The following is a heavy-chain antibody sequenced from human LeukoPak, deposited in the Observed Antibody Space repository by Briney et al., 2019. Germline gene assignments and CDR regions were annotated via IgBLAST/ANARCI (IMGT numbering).Heavy chain of an antibody. CDR3: ARDLNYFDY. V-gene: IGHV3-7*01. CDR2: IKQDGSEK. Sequence: GGSLRLSCAASGFTFSSFWMSWVRQAPGKGLEWVANIKQDGSEKYYVDSVRGRFTISRDNATNSLYLQMNSLRAEDTAVYYCARDLNYFDYWGQGTLVTVSS. J-gene: IGHJ4*02. CDR1: GFTFSSFW.